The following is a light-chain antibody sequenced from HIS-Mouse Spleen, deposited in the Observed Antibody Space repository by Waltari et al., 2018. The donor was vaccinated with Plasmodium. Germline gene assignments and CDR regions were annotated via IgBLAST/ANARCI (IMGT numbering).Light chain of an antibody. Sequence: SYELTQPPSVSVSPGQTARIPCSGDALPKQYAYWYQQKPGQAPVLVIYKDSERTSGIPERFAGSSSGITVTLTISGVQAEEEADYYCQSADSSGTYPVFGGGTKLTVL. CDR1: ALPKQY. J-gene: IGLJ2*01. CDR3: QSADSSGTYPV. V-gene: IGLV3-25*02. CDR2: KDS.